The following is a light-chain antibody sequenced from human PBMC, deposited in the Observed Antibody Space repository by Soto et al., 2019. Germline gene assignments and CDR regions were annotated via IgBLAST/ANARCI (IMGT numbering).Light chain of an antibody. V-gene: IGLV2-23*02. CDR1: SSDVGSYNL. CDR3: CSYAGSSTYVV. Sequence: QSALTQPASVSGSPGQSITISCTGTSSDVGSYNLVSWYQQHPGKAAKLMIYEVSKRPSGVSYRFSGFKSGNTASLTISGLQAEDEADYYCCSYAGSSTYVVFGGGTKLTVL. CDR2: EVS. J-gene: IGLJ2*01.